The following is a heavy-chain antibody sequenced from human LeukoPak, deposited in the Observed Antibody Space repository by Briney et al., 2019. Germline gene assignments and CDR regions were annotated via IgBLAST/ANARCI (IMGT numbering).Heavy chain of an antibody. J-gene: IGHJ3*02. CDR3: AREAGYYGSGSYSGAFDI. D-gene: IGHD3-10*01. CDR1: GGSISSSSYY. Sequence: SETLSLTCTVSGGSISSSSYYWGWIRQPPGKGLEWIGSIYYSGNTYYNPSLKSRVTKSVYTSKNQFSLKLSSVTAADTAVYYCAREAGYYGSGSYSGAFDIWGQGTMVTVSS. CDR2: IYYSGNT. V-gene: IGHV4-39*02.